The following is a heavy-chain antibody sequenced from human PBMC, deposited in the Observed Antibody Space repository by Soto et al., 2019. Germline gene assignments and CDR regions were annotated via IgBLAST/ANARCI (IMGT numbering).Heavy chain of an antibody. J-gene: IGHJ4*02. Sequence: VQLVESGGGVVQPGRSLRLSCAASGFTFSDYAMHWVRQAPGKGLEWVAVVSHDGRNTHYADSVKGRFTISRDSSKNTVSLQMTSLRAEATAVYYCAKGGRQWLVTSDFTYGGQGARVTVSS. CDR2: VSHDGRNT. D-gene: IGHD6-19*01. CDR3: AKGGRQWLVTSDFTY. V-gene: IGHV3-30*18. CDR1: GFTFSDYA.